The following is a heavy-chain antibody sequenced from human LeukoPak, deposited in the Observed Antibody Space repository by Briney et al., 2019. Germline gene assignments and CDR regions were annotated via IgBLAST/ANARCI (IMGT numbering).Heavy chain of an antibody. CDR2: ISSSGSTI. Sequence: GGSLRLSCAASGFTFSDYYMSWIRQAPGKGLEWVSYISSSGSTIYYADSVKGRFTISRDNAKNSLYLQMNSLRAEDTAVYYCARGSWSICGVAKGFDYWGQGTLVTVSS. CDR1: GFTFSDYY. V-gene: IGHV3-11*04. CDR3: ARGSWSICGVAKGFDY. D-gene: IGHD3-3*01. J-gene: IGHJ4*02.